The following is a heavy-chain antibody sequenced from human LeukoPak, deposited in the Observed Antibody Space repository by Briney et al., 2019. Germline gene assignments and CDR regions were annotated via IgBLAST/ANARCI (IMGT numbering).Heavy chain of an antibody. Sequence: PSETLSLTCTVSGGSISSYYWSWIRQPPGKGLEWIGYIYTSGSTNYNPSLKSRVTISVDTSKNQFSLKLSSVTAADTAVYYCARHASYYYYMDVWGKGTTVTVSS. CDR1: GGSISSYY. CDR2: IYTSGST. CDR3: ARHASYYYYMDV. J-gene: IGHJ6*03. V-gene: IGHV4-4*09.